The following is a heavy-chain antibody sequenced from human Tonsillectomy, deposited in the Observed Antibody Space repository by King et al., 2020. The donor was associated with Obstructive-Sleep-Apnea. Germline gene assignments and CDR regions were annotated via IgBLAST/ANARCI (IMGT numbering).Heavy chain of an antibody. CDR1: GFTFSSYS. V-gene: IGHV3-48*04. CDR3: AGVSLTTVTTYDGFDP. D-gene: IGHD4-17*01. J-gene: IGHJ5*02. Sequence: EVQLVESGGGLVQPGGSLRLSCAASGFTFSSYSMNWVRQAPGKGLEWVSYISSSSSTIYYADSVKGRFTISRDNAKNSLYLQMNSLRAEDTAVYYCAGVSLTTVTTYDGFDPWGQGPWSPSPQ. CDR2: ISSSSSTI.